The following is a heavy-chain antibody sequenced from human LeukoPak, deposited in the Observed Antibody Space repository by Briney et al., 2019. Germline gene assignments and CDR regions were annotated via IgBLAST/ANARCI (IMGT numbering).Heavy chain of an antibody. J-gene: IGHJ6*03. CDR1: GFTFSSYW. Sequence: GGSLRLSCAASGFTFSSYWMHWVRQAPGKGLVRVSRINSDGSSTSYADSVKGRFTISRDNAKNTLYLQMNSLRAEDTAVYYCAKRGSGWYEDYYYYMDVWGKGTTVTISS. CDR2: INSDGSST. D-gene: IGHD6-19*01. CDR3: AKRGSGWYEDYYYYMDV. V-gene: IGHV3-74*01.